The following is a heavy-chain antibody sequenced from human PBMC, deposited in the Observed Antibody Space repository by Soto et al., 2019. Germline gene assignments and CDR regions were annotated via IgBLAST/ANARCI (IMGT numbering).Heavy chain of an antibody. CDR1: GGSISSYY. V-gene: IGHV4-59*01. J-gene: IGHJ4*02. CDR2: IFYSGST. CDR3: ASSGPLYSDVTARDY. D-gene: IGHD1-26*01. Sequence: SETLSLTCTVSGGSISSYYWSWIRQPPGKGLEWIGYIFYSGSTNYNPSLKSRVTISVDTSKNQFSLKLSSVTAADTGVYFCASSGPLYSDVTARDYWGPGLVVTVS.